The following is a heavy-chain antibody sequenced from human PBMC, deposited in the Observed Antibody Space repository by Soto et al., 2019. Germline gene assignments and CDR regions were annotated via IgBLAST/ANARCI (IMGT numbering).Heavy chain of an antibody. D-gene: IGHD3-22*01. CDR1: GFTFSSYG. CDR3: AKDRVYYDSSGYYPRGGDYYYYGMDV. CDR2: ISYDGSNK. Sequence: PGGSLRLSCAASGFTFSSYGMHWVRQAPGKGLEWVAVISYDGSNKYYADSVKGRFTISRDNSKNTLYLQMNSLRAEDTAVYYCAKDRVYYDSSGYYPRGGDYYYYGMDVWGQGTTVTV. V-gene: IGHV3-30*18. J-gene: IGHJ6*02.